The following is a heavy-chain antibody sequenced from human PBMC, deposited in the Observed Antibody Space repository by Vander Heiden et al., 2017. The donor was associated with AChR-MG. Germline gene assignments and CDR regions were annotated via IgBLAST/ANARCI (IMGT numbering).Heavy chain of an antibody. CDR3: ASDYDYVNYFDY. V-gene: IGHV3-30-3*01. J-gene: IGHJ4*02. CDR1: GFTFSSYA. D-gene: IGHD3-16*01. CDR2: ISYDGSNK. Sequence: QVQLVESGGGVVQPGRSLRLSCAASGFTFSSYAMHWVRQAPGKGLEWVAVISYDGSNKYYADSVKGRFTISRDNSKNTLYLQMNSLRAEDTAVYYCASDYDYVNYFDYWGQGTLVTVSS.